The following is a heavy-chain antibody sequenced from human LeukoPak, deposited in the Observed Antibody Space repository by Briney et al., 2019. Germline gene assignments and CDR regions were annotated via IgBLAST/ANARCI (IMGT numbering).Heavy chain of an antibody. J-gene: IGHJ2*01. CDR3: ARGMILGAYWYFDL. V-gene: IGHV3-74*01. CDR1: GFTFTSHW. D-gene: IGHD3/OR15-3a*01. CDR2: VNNDGSGT. Sequence: GGCVRLSCAASGFTFTSHWMHWVRQTPGKGLVWVSRVNNDGSGTSYVDSVKGRFIISRDNAKNTVFLQMDSLRVEDTAVYYCARGMILGAYWYFDLWGRGTLLTVSS.